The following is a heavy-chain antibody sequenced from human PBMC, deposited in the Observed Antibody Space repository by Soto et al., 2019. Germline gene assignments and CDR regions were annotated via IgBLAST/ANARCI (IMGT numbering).Heavy chain of an antibody. D-gene: IGHD6-19*01. Sequence: SETLSPTCADSGYSISSGDAWGWSRQPPGKGLEWIGSIYQSGSTYYNPTRKGRVTISVDTSKNQFSLKLSSVTAADAAVYYCARWEKIAVAGAWGQGTLVTVSS. V-gene: IGHV4-38-2*01. CDR1: GYSISSGDA. CDR2: IYQSGST. J-gene: IGHJ5*02. CDR3: ARWEKIAVAGA.